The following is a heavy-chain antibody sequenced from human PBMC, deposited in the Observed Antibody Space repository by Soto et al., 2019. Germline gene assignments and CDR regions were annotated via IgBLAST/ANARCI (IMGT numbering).Heavy chain of an antibody. Sequence: QVQLVQSGAEVKKPGSSVKVSCKASGGTFSSYAISWVRQAPGQGLEWMGGIIPIFGTATYAQKFQGRVTITEDESTSPAYMELSSLGSENTAVYYCARDREGVGYSGYVHNWFDPWGQGTLVTVSS. J-gene: IGHJ5*02. V-gene: IGHV1-69*01. CDR3: ARDREGVGYSGYVHNWFDP. CDR2: IIPIFGTA. D-gene: IGHD5-12*01. CDR1: GGTFSSYA.